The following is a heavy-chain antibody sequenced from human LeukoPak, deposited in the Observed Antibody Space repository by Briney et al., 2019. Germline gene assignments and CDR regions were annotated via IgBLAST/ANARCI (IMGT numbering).Heavy chain of an antibody. D-gene: IGHD3-10*01. CDR3: TTLNSLYRDMVRGVMVL. CDR1: GFTFSNAW. CDR2: IKSKTDGGTT. V-gene: IGHV3-15*07. J-gene: IGHJ4*02. Sequence: PGGSLRLSCAASGFTFSNAWMNWVRQAPGKGLEWVGRIKSKTDGGTTDYAAPVKGRFTISRDDSKNTLYLQMNSLKTEDTAVYYCTTLNSLYRDMVRGVMVLWGQGNPGHRLL.